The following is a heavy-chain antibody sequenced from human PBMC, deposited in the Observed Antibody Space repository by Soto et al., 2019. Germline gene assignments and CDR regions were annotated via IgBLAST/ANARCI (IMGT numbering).Heavy chain of an antibody. J-gene: IGHJ4*02. D-gene: IGHD6-13*01. Sequence: GGSLRLSCAASGFTFSDYYMSRIRQAPGKGLEWVSYISSGGTYTNYADSVKGRFTISRDNAKNSLYLQMNSPRADDTAVYYCAIQYTSSWYIGYWGQGTLVTVSS. CDR1: GFTFSDYY. CDR3: AIQYTSSWYIGY. V-gene: IGHV3-11*06. CDR2: ISSGGTYT.